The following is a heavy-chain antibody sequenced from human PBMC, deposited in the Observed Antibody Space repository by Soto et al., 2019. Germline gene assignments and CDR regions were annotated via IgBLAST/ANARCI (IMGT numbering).Heavy chain of an antibody. V-gene: IGHV4-59*01. Sequence: QVQLQESGPGLVKPSETLSLPCTVSGGSISSYYWSWIRQPPGKGLEWIGYIYYSGSTNYNPSLKSRVTISVDTSKNQFSLKLSSVTAADTGGYYCASVWGGAFDIWGQGTMVTVSS. D-gene: IGHD3-10*01. CDR3: ASVWGGAFDI. CDR1: GGSISSYY. CDR2: IYYSGST. J-gene: IGHJ3*02.